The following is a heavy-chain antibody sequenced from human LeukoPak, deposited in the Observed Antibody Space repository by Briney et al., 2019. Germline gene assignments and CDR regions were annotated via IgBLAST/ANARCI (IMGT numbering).Heavy chain of an antibody. CDR3: ARESVPHYFDY. CDR1: GFTFSSYA. D-gene: IGHD2-2*01. V-gene: IGHV3-33*08. Sequence: HPGGSLRLSCAASGFTFSSYAMHWVRQAPGKGLEWVAVIWYDGSNKYYADSVKGRFTISRDNSKNTLYLQMNSLRAEDTAVYYCARESVPHYFDYWGQGTLVTVSS. J-gene: IGHJ4*02. CDR2: IWYDGSNK.